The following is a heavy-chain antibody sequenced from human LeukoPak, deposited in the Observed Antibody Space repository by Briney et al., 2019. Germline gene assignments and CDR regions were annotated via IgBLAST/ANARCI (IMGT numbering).Heavy chain of an antibody. D-gene: IGHD5-12*01. CDR1: GGSISSGNW. V-gene: IGHV4-4*03. CDR2: IHHSGST. CDR3: WHSGYESGFDY. Sequence: PETLSLTCAVSGGSISSGNWWSWVRQPPGKGLEWIGEIHHSGSTNYSPSLKSRVTISVDNSKNQFSLKVRSVTAADTAVYYCWHSGYESGFDYWGQGTLVTVSS. J-gene: IGHJ4*02.